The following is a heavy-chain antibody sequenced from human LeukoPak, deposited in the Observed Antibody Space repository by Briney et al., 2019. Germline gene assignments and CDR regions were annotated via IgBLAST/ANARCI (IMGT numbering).Heavy chain of an antibody. CDR1: GVSINGNY. CDR2: VSDTGDT. D-gene: IGHD2-21*02. Sequence: SETLSLTCTVSGVSINGNYWTWIRQLPGKGLEWIGFVSDTGDTDYNPSLKSRLTISVDTSKSQLSLSLSSVTAADTALYYCARVFRGVVTANWFDPWGQGTLVTVSS. CDR3: ARVFRGVVTANWFDP. J-gene: IGHJ5*02. V-gene: IGHV4-59*01.